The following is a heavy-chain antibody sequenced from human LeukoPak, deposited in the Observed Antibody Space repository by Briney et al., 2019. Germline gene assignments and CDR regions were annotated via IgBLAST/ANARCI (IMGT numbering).Heavy chain of an antibody. Sequence: SETLSLTCTVSGGSISSSSYYWGWIRQPPGKGLEWIGSIYYSGSTYYNPPLKSRVTISVDTSKNQFSLKLSSVTAADTAVYYCARDLGHSSKNWFDPWGQGTLVTVSS. D-gene: IGHD6-13*01. CDR1: GGSISSSSYY. CDR2: IYYSGST. V-gene: IGHV4-39*07. CDR3: ARDLGHSSKNWFDP. J-gene: IGHJ5*02.